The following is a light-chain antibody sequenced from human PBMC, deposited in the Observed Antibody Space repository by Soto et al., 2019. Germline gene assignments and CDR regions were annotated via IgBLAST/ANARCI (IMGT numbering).Light chain of an antibody. CDR1: FSNIGSNF. CDR2: RNN. CDR3: AAWEDSLSGVV. V-gene: IGLV1-47*01. J-gene: IGLJ3*02. Sequence: QSVLTQPPSASGTPGQTVTISCSGRFSNIGSNFIYWYQQLPGTAPKLLIYRNNERPSGVPDRFSASKSGTSASLAISGLRSEDEADYHCAAWEDSLSGVVFGGGTKLTVL.